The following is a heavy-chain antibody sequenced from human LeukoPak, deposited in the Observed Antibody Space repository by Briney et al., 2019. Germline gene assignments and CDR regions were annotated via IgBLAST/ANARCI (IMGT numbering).Heavy chain of an antibody. CDR1: GGSISTYY. CDR3: ARGRIVLVPATVGNYYMDV. V-gene: IGHV4-59*01. Sequence: SETLSLTCTVSGGSISTYYWSWIRQPPGKGLEWIGYIYYSGSTNYNPSLKSRVTISVDTSKSQFYLRLSSVTAADTAVYYCARGRIVLVPATVGNYYMDVWGKGTTVTISS. D-gene: IGHD2-2*01. J-gene: IGHJ6*03. CDR2: IYYSGST.